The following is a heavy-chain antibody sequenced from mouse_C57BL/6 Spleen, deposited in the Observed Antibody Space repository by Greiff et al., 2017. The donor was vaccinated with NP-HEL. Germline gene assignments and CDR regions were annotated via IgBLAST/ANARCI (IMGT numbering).Heavy chain of an antibody. D-gene: IGHD1-1*01. CDR1: GFTFSDYG. V-gene: IGHV5-17*01. CDR2: ISSGSSTI. Sequence: EVMLVESGGGLVKPGGSLKLSCAASGFTFSDYGMHWVRQAPEKGLEWVAYISSGSSTIYYADTVKGRFTISRDNAKNTLFLQMTSLRSEDTAMYYCARTYGTPPDYWGQGTTLTVSS. CDR3: ARTYGTPPDY. J-gene: IGHJ2*01.